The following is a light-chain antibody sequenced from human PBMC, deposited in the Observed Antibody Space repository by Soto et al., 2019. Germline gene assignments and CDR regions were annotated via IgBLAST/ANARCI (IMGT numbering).Light chain of an antibody. CDR1: SSDVGGYNY. V-gene: IGLV2-8*01. Sequence: QSVLTQPPSASGSPGQSVTISCTGTSSDVGGYNYVSWCQQHPGKAPKLMIYEVSKRPSGVPDRFSGCKSGNTASLTVSGLQAEDEADYYCSSYAGSNNLGVFGTGTKVTVL. J-gene: IGLJ1*01. CDR3: SSYAGSNNLGV. CDR2: EVS.